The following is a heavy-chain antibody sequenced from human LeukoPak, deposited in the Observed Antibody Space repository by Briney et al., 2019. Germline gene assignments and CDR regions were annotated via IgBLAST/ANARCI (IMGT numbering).Heavy chain of an antibody. Sequence: ASETLSLTCTVSGGSISSYYWSWIRQPPGKGLEWIGYIYYSGSTNYNPSLKSRVTISVDTSKNQFSLKLSSVTAADTAVYYCASSITVFFDIWGQGTMVTVSS. CDR2: IYYSGST. CDR1: GGSISSYY. J-gene: IGHJ3*02. V-gene: IGHV4-59*01. D-gene: IGHD3-9*01. CDR3: ASSITVFFDI.